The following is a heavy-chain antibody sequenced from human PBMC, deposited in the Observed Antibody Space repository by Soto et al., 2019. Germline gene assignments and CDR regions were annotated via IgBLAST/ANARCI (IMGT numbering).Heavy chain of an antibody. V-gene: IGHV4-30-4*01. CDR1: GRSISSVNYY. D-gene: IGHD2-15*01. CDR2: IYYSGST. CDR3: ARYGSGECNRGSCYSPFDY. Sequence: QVQLQESGPGLVKPSQTLSLTCTVSGRSISSVNYYWSWIRQPPGKGLEWIGYIYYSGSTYYNPSLRSRVTISVDTPXXXFXXKLSSVTAADTAVYYCARYGSGECNRGSCYSPFDYWGQGTLVTVSS. J-gene: IGHJ4*02.